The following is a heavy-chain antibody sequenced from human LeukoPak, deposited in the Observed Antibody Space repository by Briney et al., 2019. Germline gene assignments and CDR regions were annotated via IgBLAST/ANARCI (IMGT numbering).Heavy chain of an antibody. Sequence: ASVKVSCKASGGTFSSYAISWVRQAPGQGLEWMGGIIPIFGTANYAQKFQGRVTITADESTSTAYMELSSLRSEDTAVYYCATDPQYVAIGGYWGQGTLVTVSS. V-gene: IGHV1-69*13. CDR3: ATDPQYVAIGGY. CDR2: IIPIFGTA. CDR1: GGTFSSYA. J-gene: IGHJ4*02. D-gene: IGHD2-15*01.